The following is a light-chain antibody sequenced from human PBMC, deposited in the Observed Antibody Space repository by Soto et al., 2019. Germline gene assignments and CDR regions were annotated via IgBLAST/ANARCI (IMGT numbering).Light chain of an antibody. J-gene: IGKJ1*01. CDR1: QSVRSIY. V-gene: IGKV3-20*01. CDR2: AAS. Sequence: EIVLTQSPGTLSLSPGESATLFCRAGQSVRSIYLSWYQQKPGQAPKLLIYAASTRATGIPDRFSGRGSGTDFSLTICRLEHEDFAVYYCHQYGTSPQTFGQGNKVEIK. CDR3: HQYGTSPQT.